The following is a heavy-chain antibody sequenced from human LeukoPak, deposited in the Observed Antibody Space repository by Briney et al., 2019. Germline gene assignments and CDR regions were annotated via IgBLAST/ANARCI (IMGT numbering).Heavy chain of an antibody. J-gene: IGHJ6*03. CDR1: GFTFSSYA. D-gene: IGHD2-2*02. Sequence: GGSLRLSCAASGFTFSSYAMSWVRQAPGKGLELVSAISGSGGSTYYADSVKGRFTISRDNSKNTLYLQMNSLRAEDTAVYYCAKRDHTSVVVPAAIFDYYYMDVWGKGTTVTVSS. CDR3: AKRDHTSVVVPAAIFDYYYMDV. V-gene: IGHV3-23*01. CDR2: ISGSGGST.